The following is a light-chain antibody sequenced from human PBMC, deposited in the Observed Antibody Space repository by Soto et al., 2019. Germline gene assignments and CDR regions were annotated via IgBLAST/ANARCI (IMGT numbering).Light chain of an antibody. CDR2: DTS. Sequence: ERGMSQSPGTLSVSLGERDTLSCRASQSVSIHLAWYQQKPGQAPRLLIYDTSTRATGIPARFSGSGSGTEFTLTISSLQSEDFAVHYCQQYSNWPPITFGQGTRLEIK. CDR1: QSVSIH. CDR3: QQYSNWPPIT. V-gene: IGKV3-15*01. J-gene: IGKJ5*01.